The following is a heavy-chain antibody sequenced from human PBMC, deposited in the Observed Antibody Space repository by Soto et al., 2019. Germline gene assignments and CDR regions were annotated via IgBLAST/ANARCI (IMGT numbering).Heavy chain of an antibody. CDR1: GGAISGYH. V-gene: IGHV4-4*07. CDR3: ARGQRFSDWFDP. CDR2: IYSSGST. D-gene: IGHD3-3*01. Sequence: SETLSLTCTVTGGAISGYHWTWIRQSDGEGLEWIGRIYSSGSTNYNPSLKSRVTISLDTSMNYFSLRLSSVTAADTAVYYCARGQRFSDWFDPWGQGTLVTVSS. J-gene: IGHJ5*02.